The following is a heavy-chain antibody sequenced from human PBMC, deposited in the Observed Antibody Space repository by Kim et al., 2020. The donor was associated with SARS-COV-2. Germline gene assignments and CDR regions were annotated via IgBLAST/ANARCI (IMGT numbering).Heavy chain of an antibody. Sequence: GGSLRLSCAASGFTFSNYGMHWVRQAPGKGLEWVAITWHDGRKKYYTDSVKGRFTISRDSSENTVFLQMNSLRDEDTAVYYCARDRDSGSPGRGYFDYWGQGALVTVSS. J-gene: IGHJ4*02. V-gene: IGHV3-33*01. D-gene: IGHD3-10*01. CDR1: GFTFSNYG. CDR3: ARDRDSGSPGRGYFDY. CDR2: TWHDGRKK.